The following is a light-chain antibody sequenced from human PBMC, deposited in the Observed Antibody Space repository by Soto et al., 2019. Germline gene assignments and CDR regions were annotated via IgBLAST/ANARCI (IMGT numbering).Light chain of an antibody. V-gene: IGKV3-20*01. CDR2: DAS. Sequence: EIVLTQPPGTLSLSPGERATLSCRASQSVSTYYFAWYQQKPGQAPRLLFYDASSRATGIPDRFSGSGSGTDFTLTISRLEPEDFAVYYCHQYGSSPRTFGQGTKVEIK. CDR3: HQYGSSPRT. J-gene: IGKJ1*01. CDR1: QSVSTYY.